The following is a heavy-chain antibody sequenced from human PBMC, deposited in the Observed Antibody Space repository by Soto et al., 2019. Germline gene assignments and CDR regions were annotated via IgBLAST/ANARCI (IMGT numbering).Heavy chain of an antibody. V-gene: IGHV1-3*01. J-gene: IGHJ4*02. CDR3: ARGRWTQTTADYYLDY. Sequence: QVHLVQSATEVKMPGASVKLSCKASGYTFTNYAIHWVRQAPGQRLEWIVWINAGNGHTKYSQKFQGRVTVTRDPSATTAYMELSSLRSEDTAVYYCARGRWTQTTADYYLDYWGQGTLVTVSS. CDR2: INAGNGHT. D-gene: IGHD1-1*01. CDR1: GYTFTNYA.